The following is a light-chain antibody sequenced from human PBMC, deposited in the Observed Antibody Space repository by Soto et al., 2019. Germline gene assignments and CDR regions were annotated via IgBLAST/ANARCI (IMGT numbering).Light chain of an antibody. V-gene: IGLV1-40*01. CDR1: STNIGAGYD. CDR3: QSYDSSLSGSV. J-gene: IGLJ2*01. CDR2: GNS. Sequence: QSVLTQPPSVSLAPGQRVTISCTGISTNIGAGYDVHWYQQLPGTAPKLLIYGNSNRPSGVPDRFSGSKSGTSASLAITGLQAEDEADYYCQSYDSSLSGSVFGGGTKVTVL.